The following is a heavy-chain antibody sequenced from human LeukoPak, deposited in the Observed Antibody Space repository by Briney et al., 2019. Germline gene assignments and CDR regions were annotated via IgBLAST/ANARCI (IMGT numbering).Heavy chain of an antibody. J-gene: IGHJ5*02. CDR1: GFTFSSYW. CDR3: ARSDWFDP. CDR2: IASDGSST. Sequence: GALRLSCAASGFTFSSYWMNWVRQAPGKGLVWVSRIASDGSSTTYADSVKGRFTISRDNAKNTLYLQMNSLRVEDTAVYYCARSDWFDPWGQGTLVIVSS. V-gene: IGHV3-74*01.